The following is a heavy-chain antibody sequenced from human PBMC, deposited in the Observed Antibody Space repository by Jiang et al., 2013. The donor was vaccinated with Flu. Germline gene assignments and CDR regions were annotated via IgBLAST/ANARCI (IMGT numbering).Heavy chain of an antibody. D-gene: IGHD3-22*01. J-gene: IGHJ3*02. Sequence: QLLESGGGLVQPGGSLRLSCAASGFTVSSNYMSWVRQAPGKGLEWVSVIYSGGSTYYADSVKGRFTISRDNSKNTLYLQMNSLRAEDTAVYYCARSPNVYYYDSRGAFDIWGQGTMVTVSS. CDR2: IYSGGST. V-gene: IGHV3-66*02. CDR3: ARSPNVYYYDSRGAFDI. CDR1: GFTVSSNY.